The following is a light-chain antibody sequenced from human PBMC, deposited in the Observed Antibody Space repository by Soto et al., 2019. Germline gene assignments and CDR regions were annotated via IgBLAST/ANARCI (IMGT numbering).Light chain of an antibody. Sequence: VLTQSPGTPVLSPGDRATLSSMASQSVNKAYLVWYQVKPGQAPRRRIYGASSRATGIPDRFSGRGFGTEFTLTISRLETEDFAVYYCKHSGDFRWTFVQGTKADSK. J-gene: IGKJ1*01. CDR1: QSVNKAY. CDR3: KHSGDFRWT. CDR2: GAS. V-gene: IGKV3-20*01.